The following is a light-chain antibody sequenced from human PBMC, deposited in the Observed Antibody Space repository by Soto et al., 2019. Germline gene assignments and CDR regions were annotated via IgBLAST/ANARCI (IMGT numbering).Light chain of an antibody. J-gene: IGLJ2*01. V-gene: IGLV3-27*01. CDR3: YSAADNNQGV. CDR1: VLAKKY. CDR2: KDS. Sequence: SYELTQPSSVSVSPGQTARITCSGDVLAKKYPRWFQQKPGQAPVLVIYKDSERPSGIPERFSGSSSGTTVTLTISGAQVEDEADYYCYSAADNNQGVFGGGTKVTVL.